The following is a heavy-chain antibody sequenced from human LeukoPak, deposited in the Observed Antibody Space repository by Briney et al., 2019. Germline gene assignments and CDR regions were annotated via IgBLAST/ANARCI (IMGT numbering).Heavy chain of an antibody. CDR3: ARVPGIAVAGEGWYLDL. CDR1: GYHFKNYW. J-gene: IGHJ2*01. Sequence: GESLKISFKGSGYHFKNYWIGWVRPMPGTGLEWMGIIDPGDSDSRYSPSFQGQVSISADKSISTAYLQWRSLKASDTATYYCARVPGIAVAGEGWYLDLWGRGTLVTVSS. D-gene: IGHD6-19*01. CDR2: IDPGDSDS. V-gene: IGHV5-51*01.